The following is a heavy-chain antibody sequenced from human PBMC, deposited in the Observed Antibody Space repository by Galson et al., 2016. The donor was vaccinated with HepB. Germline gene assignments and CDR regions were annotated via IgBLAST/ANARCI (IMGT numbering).Heavy chain of an antibody. CDR2: INTNTGNP. CDR1: GYTFRNYA. D-gene: IGHD5-24*01. CDR3: ARELSGEAYRHSDY. J-gene: IGHJ4*02. Sequence: SVKVSCKASGYTFRNYAMNWVRQAPGQGLEWMGWINTNTGNPTYAQGFTGRFVFSLDTSVSTAYLQISSLKAEDTAVYYCARELSGEAYRHSDYWGQGTLVTVSS. V-gene: IGHV7-4-1*02.